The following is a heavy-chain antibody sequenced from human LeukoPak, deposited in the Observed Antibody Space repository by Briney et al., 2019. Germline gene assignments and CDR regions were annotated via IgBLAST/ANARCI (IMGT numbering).Heavy chain of an antibody. Sequence: GASVKVSCKASGYTFTSDGISWVRPAPGQGLEWMGWISAYNGITNYAQKLQGRVTMTTDTSTSTAYMEQTSLRSDDTAVYYCARAGIYGSGSKATRYYYYYMDVWGKGTTVTVAS. CDR3: ARAGIYGSGSKATRYYYYYMDV. V-gene: IGHV1-18*01. CDR2: ISAYNGIT. J-gene: IGHJ6*03. D-gene: IGHD3-10*01. CDR1: GYTFTSDG.